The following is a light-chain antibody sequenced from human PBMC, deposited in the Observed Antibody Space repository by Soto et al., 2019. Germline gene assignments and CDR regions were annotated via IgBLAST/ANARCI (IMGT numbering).Light chain of an antibody. CDR3: SSYTSSSTYV. J-gene: IGLJ1*01. V-gene: IGLV2-14*01. Sequence: QSVLTQPASVSGSPGQSITISCTGTSSDVGGYNYVSWYQQHPGKAPKLMIYDVSNRPSGVSNHFSGFKSGNTASLTISGLQYEDEADYYCSSYTSSSTYVYGTWTKVTVL. CDR2: DVS. CDR1: SSDVGGYNY.